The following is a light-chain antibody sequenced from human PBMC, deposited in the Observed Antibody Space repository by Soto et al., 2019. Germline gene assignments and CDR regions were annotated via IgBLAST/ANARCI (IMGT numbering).Light chain of an antibody. J-gene: IGLJ1*01. Sequence: QSALTQPASVSGSPGQSITISCTGTSSDLGAYNYVSWYQQHPGQAPKLMIYVVSNRPSGVSNRFSGSKSGNTASLTISGLQPEDEADYYCSSYTTSSTYVFGTGTTLTVL. V-gene: IGLV2-14*03. CDR3: SSYTTSSTYV. CDR2: VVS. CDR1: SSDLGAYNY.